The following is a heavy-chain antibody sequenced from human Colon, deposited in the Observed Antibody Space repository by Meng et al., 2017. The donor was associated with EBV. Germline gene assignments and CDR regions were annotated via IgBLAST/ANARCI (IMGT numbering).Heavy chain of an antibody. Sequence: QVPLQQWGAGLVKPSETLSRSCAVYGGSFRDYYWTWIRHPPGKGLEWIGEIDHRGNTKYNPSLKSRVTISLDTSKKQFSLKVSSVTAADSAVYYCARRGPSGNFSPWSQGALVTVSS. D-gene: IGHD3-10*01. CDR1: GGSFRDYY. V-gene: IGHV4-34*01. J-gene: IGHJ5*02. CDR3: ARRGPSGNFSP. CDR2: IDHRGNT.